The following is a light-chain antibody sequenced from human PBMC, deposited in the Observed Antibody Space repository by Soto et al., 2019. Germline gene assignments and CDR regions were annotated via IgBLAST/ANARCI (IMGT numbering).Light chain of an antibody. J-gene: IGKJ1*01. Sequence: IVMTQSPATLSVSPGGRATLSCRASQSVSSNLAWYQQKPGQAPRLLIYGSSTRATGIPARFSGSGSGTEFTLTISSLQSEDFAVYYCQQYSSSRTFGQGTKVDIK. V-gene: IGKV3-15*01. CDR1: QSVSSN. CDR3: QQYSSSRT. CDR2: GSS.